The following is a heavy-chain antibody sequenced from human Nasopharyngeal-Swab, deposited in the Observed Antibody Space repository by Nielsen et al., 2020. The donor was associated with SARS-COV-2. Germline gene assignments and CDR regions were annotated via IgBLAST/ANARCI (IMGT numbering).Heavy chain of an antibody. Sequence: ASVKISCKASGYTFTSYGINWVRHAPGQGLEWMGWISAYNGNTNYAQKVQGRVTMTTDTSTSTAYMELRSLRSDDTAVYYCAIAVAGTDYFDYWGQGTLVTVSS. V-gene: IGHV1-18*01. CDR1: GYTFTSYG. CDR3: AIAVAGTDYFDY. CDR2: ISAYNGNT. D-gene: IGHD6-19*01. J-gene: IGHJ4*02.